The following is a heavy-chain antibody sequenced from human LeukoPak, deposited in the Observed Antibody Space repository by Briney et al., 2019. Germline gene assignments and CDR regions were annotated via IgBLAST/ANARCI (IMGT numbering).Heavy chain of an antibody. Sequence: ASVKVSCKASGYTFTSYDINWVRQATGQGLEWMGWMNPNSGNTGYAQKFQGRVTMTRNTSISTAYMELSSLRSEDTAVYYCARDAEYSYDSSNSSYFDYWGQGTLVTVSS. CDR2: MNPNSGNT. J-gene: IGHJ4*02. CDR3: ARDAEYSYDSSNSSYFDY. D-gene: IGHD3-22*01. V-gene: IGHV1-8*01. CDR1: GYTFTSYD.